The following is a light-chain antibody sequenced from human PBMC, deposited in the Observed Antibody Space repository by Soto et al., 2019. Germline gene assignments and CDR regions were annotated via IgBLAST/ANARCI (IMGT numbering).Light chain of an antibody. Sequence: EIVLTQSPGTLSLSPGERATLSCRASESVGSSYLAWYQQKPGQAPRLLIYGASSRATGIPDRFSGSGSGTDFTHTISRLEPEDFAVYYCQQYGGSPIYTFGQGTKLEIK. V-gene: IGKV3-20*01. J-gene: IGKJ2*01. CDR2: GAS. CDR3: QQYGGSPIYT. CDR1: ESVGSSY.